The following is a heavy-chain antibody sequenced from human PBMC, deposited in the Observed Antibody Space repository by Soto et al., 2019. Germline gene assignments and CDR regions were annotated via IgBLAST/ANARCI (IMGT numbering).Heavy chain of an antibody. CDR2: ISYDGSNK. V-gene: IGHV3-30*18. J-gene: IGHJ6*02. Sequence: QVQLVESGGGVVQPGRSLRLSCAASGFTFSSYGMHWVRQAPGKGLEWVAVISYDGSNKYYADSVKGRFTISRDNSKNPLYLQMNSLRAEDTAVYYCAKDDYSTSYYGMDVWGQGTTVTVSS. CDR1: GFTFSSYG. CDR3: AKDDYSTSYYGMDV. D-gene: IGHD4-17*01.